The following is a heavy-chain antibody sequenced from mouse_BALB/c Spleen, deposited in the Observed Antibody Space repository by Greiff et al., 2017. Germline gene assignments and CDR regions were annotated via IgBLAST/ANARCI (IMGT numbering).Heavy chain of an antibody. Sequence: VQLQQSGPELVRPGVSVKISCKGSGYTFTDYAMHWVKQSHAKSLEWIGVISTYSGNTNYNQKFKGKATMTVDKSSSTAYIELARLTSEDSAIYYCARRKEGGNWYFDVWGAGTTVTVSS. D-gene: IGHD1-1*02. CDR1: GYTFTDYA. J-gene: IGHJ1*01. CDR3: ARRKEGGNWYFDV. V-gene: IGHV1-67*01. CDR2: ISTYSGNT.